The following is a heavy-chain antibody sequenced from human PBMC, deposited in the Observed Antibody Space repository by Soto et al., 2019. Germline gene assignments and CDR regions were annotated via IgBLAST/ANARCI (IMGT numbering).Heavy chain of an antibody. Sequence: EVQLVESGGGLVQPGRSLRLSCAASGFTFDDYAMHWVRQAPGKGLEWVSGISWKSGSIGYADSVKGRFTISRDNAKNSLYLQMNSLRAEDTALYYCAKATVNYYYYFGMDVWGQGTTVTVS. CDR3: AKATVNYYYYFGMDV. J-gene: IGHJ6*02. D-gene: IGHD4-17*01. CDR1: GFTFDDYA. V-gene: IGHV3-9*01. CDR2: ISWKSGSI.